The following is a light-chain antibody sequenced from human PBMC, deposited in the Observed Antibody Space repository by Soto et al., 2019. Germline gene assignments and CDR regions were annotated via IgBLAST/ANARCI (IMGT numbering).Light chain of an antibody. CDR2: DAS. CDR3: QQRSNWPPIT. J-gene: IGKJ5*01. V-gene: IGKV3-11*01. Sequence: EIVLTQSPATLSLSPGERATLSCRASQSVSSYLAWYQQKPGQAPRLLIYDASNSATGIPARFSGSGSGTDCTLTISSLEPEDFAVYYCQQRSNWPPITFGQGTRLEIK. CDR1: QSVSSY.